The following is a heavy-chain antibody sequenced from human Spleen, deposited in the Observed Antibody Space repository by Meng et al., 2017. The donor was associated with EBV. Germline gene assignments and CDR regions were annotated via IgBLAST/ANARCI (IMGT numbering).Heavy chain of an antibody. J-gene: IGHJ4*02. V-gene: IGHV4-4*02. CDR2: IYHTANT. Sequence: QGQRRDWGPGLVEPSDTLSRPFSVSGRTLNSRNGLNWFRQPPGKGLEWIGDIYHTANTNYNPSLKSRVTISVDTSKNQFSLNLSSVTAADAAVYYCARTVGATSVFDYWGQGTLVTVSS. D-gene: IGHD1-26*01. CDR1: GRTLNSRNG. CDR3: ARTVGATSVFDY.